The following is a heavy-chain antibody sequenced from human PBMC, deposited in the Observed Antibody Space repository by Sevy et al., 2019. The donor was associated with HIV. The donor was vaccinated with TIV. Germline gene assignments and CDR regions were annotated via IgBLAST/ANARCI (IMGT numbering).Heavy chain of an antibody. D-gene: IGHD5-12*01. CDR3: ARSVYRAHTVSGYDYYYYYRMDV. CDR1: GYTFTSYG. Sequence: ASVKVSCKASGYTFTSYGISWVRQAPGQGLEWMGWISAYNGNTNYAQKLQGRVTMTTDTSTSTAYMELRSLRSDDTAVHYCARSVYRAHTVSGYDYYYYYRMDVWGQGTTVTVSS. J-gene: IGHJ6*02. V-gene: IGHV1-18*01. CDR2: ISAYNGNT.